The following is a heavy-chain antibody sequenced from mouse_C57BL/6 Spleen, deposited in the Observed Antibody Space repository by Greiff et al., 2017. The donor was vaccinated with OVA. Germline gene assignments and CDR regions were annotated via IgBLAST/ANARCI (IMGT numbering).Heavy chain of an antibody. CDR3: ARPHYYDSSYWYFDV. V-gene: IGHV1-18*01. D-gene: IGHD1-1*01. Sequence: VQLQQSGPELVKPGASVKIPCKASGYTFTDYNMDWVKQSHGKSLEWIGDINPNNGGTIYNQKFKGKATLTVDKSSSTAYMELRSLTSEDTAVYYCARPHYYDSSYWYFDVWGTGTTVTVSS. CDR1: GYTFTDYN. CDR2: INPNNGGT. J-gene: IGHJ1*03.